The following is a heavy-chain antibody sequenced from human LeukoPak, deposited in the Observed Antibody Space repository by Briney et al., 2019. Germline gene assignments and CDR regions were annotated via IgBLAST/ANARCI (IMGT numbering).Heavy chain of an antibody. V-gene: IGHV3-21*01. CDR1: GFTFSSYS. J-gene: IGHJ4*02. D-gene: IGHD3-22*01. Sequence: GGSLRPSCAASGFTFSSYSMNWVRQAPGNGLEWVSSISSSSSYIYYADSVKGRFTISRDNAKNSLYLQMNSLRAEDTAVYYCARDLYDSSGYSAWGQGTLVTVSS. CDR3: ARDLYDSSGYSA. CDR2: ISSSSSYI.